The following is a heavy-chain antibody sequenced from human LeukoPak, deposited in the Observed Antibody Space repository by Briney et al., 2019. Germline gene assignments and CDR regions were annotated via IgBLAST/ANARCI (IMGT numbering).Heavy chain of an antibody. CDR2: IYYSGST. D-gene: IGHD3-16*02. V-gene: IGHV4-59*08. CDR3: ARQEGMITFGGVIPTRFDP. Sequence: SETLSLTCTVSGGSISSYYWSWIRQPPGKGLEWIGYIYYSGSTNYNPSLKSRVTISVDTSKNQFSLKLSSVTAADTAVYYCARQEGMITFGGVIPTRFDPWGQGTLVTVSS. J-gene: IGHJ5*02. CDR1: GGSISSYY.